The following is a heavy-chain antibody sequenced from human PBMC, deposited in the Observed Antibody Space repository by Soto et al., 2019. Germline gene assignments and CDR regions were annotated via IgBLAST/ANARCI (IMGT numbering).Heavy chain of an antibody. D-gene: IGHD6-19*01. J-gene: IGHJ5*02. CDR2: IYHSGST. Sequence: PSETLSLTCAVSGGSISTTHWWTWVRQPPGKGLEWIGEIYHSGSTNYNPSLKSRVTISVDNSKNQFSLELSSVTAADTAVYYCARPPPLRGTLAGSVNWFDPWGPGILVTVSS. CDR3: ARPPPLRGTLAGSVNWFDP. CDR1: GGSISTTHW. V-gene: IGHV4-4*02.